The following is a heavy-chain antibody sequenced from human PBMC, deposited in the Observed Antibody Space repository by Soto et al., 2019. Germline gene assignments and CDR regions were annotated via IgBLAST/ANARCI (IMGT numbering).Heavy chain of an antibody. Sequence: QVQLVQSGTEVKKPGSSVKVSCKASGDTFSFYTINWVRQAPGLGLEWVGRINPIVSMSNYAQKFQGRVSMTADKSQSTAYMELRSLRSDDTAMYFCAASYGSGYRAFDYWGQGALVIVSS. CDR2: INPIVSMS. J-gene: IGHJ4*02. CDR1: GDTFSFYT. CDR3: AASYGSGYRAFDY. V-gene: IGHV1-69*02. D-gene: IGHD3-10*01.